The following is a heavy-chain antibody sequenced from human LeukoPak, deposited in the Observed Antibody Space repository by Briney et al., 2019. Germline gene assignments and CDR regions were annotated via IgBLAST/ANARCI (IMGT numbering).Heavy chain of an antibody. V-gene: IGHV4-38-2*02. CDR1: GYSISSGYY. D-gene: IGHD7-27*01. CDR3: ARDPPPNWELDY. CDR2: SYHSGST. Sequence: SETLSRTCTVSGYSISSGYYWGWIRQPPGKGLEWIGSSYHSGSTYYNPSLKSRVTISLDTSKNQFSLKVSSVTPADTAVYYCARDPPPNWELDYWGQGTLVTVSS. J-gene: IGHJ4*02.